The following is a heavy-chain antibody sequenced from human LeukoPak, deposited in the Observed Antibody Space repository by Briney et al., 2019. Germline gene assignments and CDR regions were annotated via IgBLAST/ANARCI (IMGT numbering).Heavy chain of an antibody. CDR3: ARDRSTSPKSWFDP. Sequence: GASVKVSCKASGGTFSSYAISWVRQAPGQGLEWMGRIIPIFGIANYAQKFQGRVTITADKSTSTAYMELSSLRSEDTAVYYCARDRSTSPKSWFDPWGQGTLVTVTS. D-gene: IGHD2-2*01. V-gene: IGHV1-69*04. CDR2: IIPIFGIA. J-gene: IGHJ5*02. CDR1: GGTFSSYA.